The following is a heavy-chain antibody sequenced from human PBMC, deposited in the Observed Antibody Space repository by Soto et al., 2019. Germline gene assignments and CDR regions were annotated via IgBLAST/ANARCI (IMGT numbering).Heavy chain of an antibody. Sequence: QVQLVQSGAEMKKPGSSVKVSCKASGGTFSSNAISWVRQAPGQGLEWMGGIIPIFATASYAQTFQDRVTITADESTTTAYMELSSLTSEDTAMYYCAREIYNYGGGVPSVGIDYWGQGTLVTVSS. V-gene: IGHV1-69*01. CDR2: IIPIFATA. CDR1: GGTFSSNA. D-gene: IGHD5-18*01. CDR3: AREIYNYGGGVPSVGIDY. J-gene: IGHJ4*02.